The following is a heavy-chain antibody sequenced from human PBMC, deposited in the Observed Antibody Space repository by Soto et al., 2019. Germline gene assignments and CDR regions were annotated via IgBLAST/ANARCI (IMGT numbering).Heavy chain of an antibody. J-gene: IGHJ4*02. CDR2: ISYDGSNK. Sequence: LRLSCAASGFTFSDYGMHWVRQAPGKGLEWVAIISYDGSNKYYADSVKGRFTISRDNSKNTLYLQMNSLRTEDTAVYYCAKSKVQLWLLIDYWGQGTLVTVS. V-gene: IGHV3-30*18. CDR3: AKSKVQLWLLIDY. D-gene: IGHD5-18*01. CDR1: GFTFSDYG.